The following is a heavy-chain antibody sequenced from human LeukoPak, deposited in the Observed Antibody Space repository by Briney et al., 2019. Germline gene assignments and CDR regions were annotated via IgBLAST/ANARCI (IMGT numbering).Heavy chain of an antibody. CDR1: GGSFSGYY. D-gene: IGHD4-11*01. V-gene: IGHV4-34*01. CDR2: INHSGST. Sequence: SETLSLTCAVYGGSFSGYYWSWIRQPPGKGLEWIGEINHSGSTNYNPSLKSRVTISVDTSKNQFSLKLSSVTAADTAVYYCARDFLQSTNWGQGTLVTVSS. CDR3: ARDFLQSTN. J-gene: IGHJ4*02.